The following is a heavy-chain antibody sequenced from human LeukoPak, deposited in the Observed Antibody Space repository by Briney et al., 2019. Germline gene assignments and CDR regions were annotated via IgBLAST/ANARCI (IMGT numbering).Heavy chain of an antibody. CDR1: GFTFSSYS. D-gene: IGHD6-19*01. V-gene: IGHV3-21*01. CDR2: ISSSSSYI. J-gene: IGHJ6*03. CDR3: ARPPPSSGWPNPYYYYYYYMDV. Sequence: GGSLRLSCAASGFTFSSYSMNWVRQAPGKGLEWVSSISSSSSYIYYADSVKGRFTISRDNAKNSLYLQMNSLRAEDTAVYYCARPPPSSGWPNPYYYYYYYMDVWGKGTTVTVSS.